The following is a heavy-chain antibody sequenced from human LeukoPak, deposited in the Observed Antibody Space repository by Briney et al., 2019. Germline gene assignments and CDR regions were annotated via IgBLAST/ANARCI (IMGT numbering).Heavy chain of an antibody. CDR3: ARGIYSSGWILDY. D-gene: IGHD3-22*01. Sequence: SETLSLTCTVSGGSISSGSYYWSWIRQPAGKGLEWIGRIYTSGSTNYNPSLKSRVTISVDTSKNQFSLKLSSVTAADTAVYYCARGIYSSGWILDYWGQGTLVTVTS. J-gene: IGHJ4*02. V-gene: IGHV4-61*02. CDR1: GGSISSGSYY. CDR2: IYTSGST.